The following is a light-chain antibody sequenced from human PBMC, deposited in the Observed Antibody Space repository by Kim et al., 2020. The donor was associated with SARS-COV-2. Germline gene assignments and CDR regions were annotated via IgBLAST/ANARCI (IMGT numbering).Light chain of an antibody. Sequence: SSELTQDPAVSVALGQTVRITCQGDSLRSYYATWYQQRPRQAPVLVIYGRNNRPSGIPDRFSGSSSGNTASLTISGAQAEDEADFYCQSRDSGGNVLFGGGTQLTFL. J-gene: IGLJ2*01. V-gene: IGLV3-19*01. CDR3: QSRDSGGNVL. CDR1: SLRSYY. CDR2: GRN.